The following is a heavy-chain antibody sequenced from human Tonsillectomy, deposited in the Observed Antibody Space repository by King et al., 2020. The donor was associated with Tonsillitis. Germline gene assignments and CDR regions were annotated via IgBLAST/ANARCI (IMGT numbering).Heavy chain of an antibody. CDR3: ARLKVDTAMDTEDY. CDR2: IIPILGAA. Sequence: VQLVESGAEVKKPGSSVKVSCKASGGSFSSYAINWVRQAPGQGLEWMGRIIPILGAANYAQKFQGRVTITADKSTSTAYMELSSLRSEDTAVYYCARLKVDTAMDTEDYWGQGTLVIVSS. D-gene: IGHD5-18*01. V-gene: IGHV1-69*09. J-gene: IGHJ4*02. CDR1: GGSFSSYA.